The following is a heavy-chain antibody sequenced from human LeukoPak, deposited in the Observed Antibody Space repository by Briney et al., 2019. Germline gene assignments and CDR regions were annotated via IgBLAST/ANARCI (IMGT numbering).Heavy chain of an antibody. CDR3: ARVAYSSGWGPGY. J-gene: IGHJ4*02. CDR1: GFTFSSYA. Sequence: GGSLRLSCAASGFTFSSYAMSWVRQAPGKGLEWVSTISGSGGSTYYADSVKGRFTISRDNSKNTLYLQMNSLRAEDTAVYYCARVAYSSGWGPGYWGQGTLVTVSS. CDR2: ISGSGGST. D-gene: IGHD6-19*01. V-gene: IGHV3-23*01.